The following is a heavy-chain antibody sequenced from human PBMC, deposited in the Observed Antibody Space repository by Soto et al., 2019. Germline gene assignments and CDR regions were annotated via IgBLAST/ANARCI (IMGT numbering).Heavy chain of an antibody. J-gene: IGHJ3*01. CDR1: GFSFSNYW. CDR2: INSNYST. V-gene: IGHV3-74*01. CDR3: AGRYCSGGSCYPVGAFDL. Sequence: PGGSLRLSCAASGFSFSNYWMHWVRQAPGKGLVWVSRINSNYSTSYADSVKGRFTISGDNAKNTLYLQMNSLRVEDTAVYYCAGRYCSGGSCYPVGAFDLWGQGTVVTVSS. D-gene: IGHD2-15*01.